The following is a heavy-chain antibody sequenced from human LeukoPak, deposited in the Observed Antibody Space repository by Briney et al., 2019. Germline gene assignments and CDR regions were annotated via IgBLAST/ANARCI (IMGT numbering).Heavy chain of an antibody. CDR1: GFTFDDYA. CDR2: IDSGGSGI. CDR3: ARGPAGNSYGSL. D-gene: IGHD5-18*01. J-gene: IGHJ4*02. V-gene: IGHV3-74*01. Sequence: PGRSLRLSCAASGFTFDDYAMHWVRQAPGKGLVWVSRIDSGGSGISYADSVKGRFTISRDNTKNTLYLQMDSLRVEDTAVYYCARGPAGNSYGSLWGQGTLVTVSS.